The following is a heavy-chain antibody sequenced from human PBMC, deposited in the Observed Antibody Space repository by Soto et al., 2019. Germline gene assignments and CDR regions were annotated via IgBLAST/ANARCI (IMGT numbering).Heavy chain of an antibody. D-gene: IGHD3-22*01. CDR2: IYYSGST. Sequence: SGTLSLTSTVSGPSISRGDYYWSWIRQPPGKGLEWIGYIYYSGSTYYNPSLKSRVTISVDTSKNQFSLKLSSVTAADTAVYYCARGRDYYDSSGYYKNDAFDIWGQGTMVT. CDR1: GPSISRGDYY. V-gene: IGHV4-30-4*01. J-gene: IGHJ3*02. CDR3: ARGRDYYDSSGYYKNDAFDI.